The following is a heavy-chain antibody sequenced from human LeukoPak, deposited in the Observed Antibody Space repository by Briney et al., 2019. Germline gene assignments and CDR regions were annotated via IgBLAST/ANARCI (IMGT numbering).Heavy chain of an antibody. D-gene: IGHD6-19*01. CDR3: TRGHSAD. V-gene: IGHV1-8*01. J-gene: IGHJ1*01. CDR1: GYTFTSYD. Sequence: AASVKVSCKASGYTFTSYDITWVRQATGQGLEWMGWMNPNSGNTGYAQKFQGRVTMTRNTSISTTYMDLSSLRSEDTAVYYCTRGHSADWGQGTLVTVSS. CDR2: MNPNSGNT.